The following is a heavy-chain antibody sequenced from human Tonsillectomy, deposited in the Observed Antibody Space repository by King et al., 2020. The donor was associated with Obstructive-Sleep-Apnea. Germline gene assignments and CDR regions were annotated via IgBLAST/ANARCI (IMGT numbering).Heavy chain of an antibody. Sequence: VQLVESGGGLEQPGGSLRVSCAVSGFDFSRYSMNWVRQAPGKGLEWISYISSSSSTMYYADSVRGRFTISRDNAKNSLFLQMNSLRAEDTAVYYCARGNRGGYYYFDYWGQGTLVTVSS. CDR1: GFDFSRYS. J-gene: IGHJ4*02. D-gene: IGHD3-10*01. CDR2: ISSSSSTM. CDR3: ARGNRGGYYYFDY. V-gene: IGHV3-48*04.